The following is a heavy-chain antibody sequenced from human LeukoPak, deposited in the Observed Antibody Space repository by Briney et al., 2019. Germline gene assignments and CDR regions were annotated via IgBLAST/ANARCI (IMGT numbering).Heavy chain of an antibody. CDR1: GFTFSIFW. J-gene: IGHJ6*03. D-gene: IGHD1-26*01. V-gene: IGHV3-7*01. CDR2: ITQDGSEK. Sequence: GRSLRLSCAASGFTFSIFWMRWVRQAPGKGLGWVANITQDGSEKYYVDSGKGRFTISRDNAKNALYLQMNSMRAEDTAVYYCARMGHVGAEIYYYYYYMDFWGKGTTVTVSS. CDR3: ARMGHVGAEIYYYYYYMDF.